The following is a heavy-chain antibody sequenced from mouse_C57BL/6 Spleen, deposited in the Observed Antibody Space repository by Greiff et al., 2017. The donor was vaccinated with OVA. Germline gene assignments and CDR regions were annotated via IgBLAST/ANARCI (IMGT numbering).Heavy chain of an antibody. J-gene: IGHJ1*03. CDR1: GFSLTSYG. CDR3: AKHGGRFPSYWYFDV. V-gene: IGHV2-9*01. CDR2: IWGGGST. Sequence: QVHVKQSGPGLVAPSQSLSITCTVSGFSLTSYGVDWVRQPPGKGLEWLGVIWGGGSTNYNSALMSRLSISKDNSKSQVFLKMNSLQTDDTAMYYCAKHGGRFPSYWYFDVWGTGTTVTVSS.